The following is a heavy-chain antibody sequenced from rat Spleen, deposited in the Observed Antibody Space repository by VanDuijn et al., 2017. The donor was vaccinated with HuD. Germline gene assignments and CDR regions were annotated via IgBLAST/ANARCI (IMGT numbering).Heavy chain of an antibody. J-gene: IGHJ3*01. Sequence: EVQLVESGGGLVQPGRSMKLSCAASGFTFSNYYMAWVRQAPTKGLEWVASLSTGGGNTYYRDSVKGRFTISRDNAKSTLYLQMDSLRSEDTATYYCARQDNWFAYWGQGTLVTVSS. CDR2: LSTGGGNT. CDR1: GFTFSNYY. CDR3: ARQDNWFAY. V-gene: IGHV5-25*01.